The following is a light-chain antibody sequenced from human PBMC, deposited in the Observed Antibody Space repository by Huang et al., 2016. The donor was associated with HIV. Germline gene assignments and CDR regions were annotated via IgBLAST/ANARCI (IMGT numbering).Light chain of an antibody. V-gene: IGKV1-39*01. J-gene: IGKJ5*01. CDR2: AAS. Sequence: DIQMTQSPSSLSAYVGDRVTITCRASQSVSSYLNWYQQKPGKAPKFLIYAASSLQSGVPSRFSGSGSGTDFTLTISSLQPEDFATYYCQQSYSTPRTFGQGTRLEIK. CDR1: QSVSSY. CDR3: QQSYSTPRT.